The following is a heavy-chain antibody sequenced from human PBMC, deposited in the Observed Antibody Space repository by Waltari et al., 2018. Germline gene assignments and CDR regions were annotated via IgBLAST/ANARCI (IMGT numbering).Heavy chain of an antibody. Sequence: QVQLVQSGAEVKKPGSSVKVSCKASGGTFSSYTISWVRQAPGQGLEWMGRIIPIRGIANYAQKFQGRVTITADKSTSTAYMELSSLRSEDTAVYYCARATLRFLEWLKFGWFDPWGQGTLVTVSS. J-gene: IGHJ5*02. V-gene: IGHV1-69*02. D-gene: IGHD3-3*01. CDR3: ARATLRFLEWLKFGWFDP. CDR1: GGTFSSYT. CDR2: IIPIRGIA.